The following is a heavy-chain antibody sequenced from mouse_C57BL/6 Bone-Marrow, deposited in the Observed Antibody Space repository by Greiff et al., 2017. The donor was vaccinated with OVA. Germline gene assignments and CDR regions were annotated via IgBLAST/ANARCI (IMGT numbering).Heavy chain of an antibody. V-gene: IGHV5-9*01. CDR3: ARRDGYYLFWYAMDY. CDR1: GFTFSSYT. D-gene: IGHD2-3*01. Sequence: EVHLVESGGGLVKPGGSLKLSCAASGFTFSSYTMSWVRQTPEKRLEWVATISGGGGNTYYPDSVKGRFTISRANAKNTLYLQMSSLRSEDTALYYCARRDGYYLFWYAMDYWGQGTSVTVSS. J-gene: IGHJ4*01. CDR2: ISGGGGNT.